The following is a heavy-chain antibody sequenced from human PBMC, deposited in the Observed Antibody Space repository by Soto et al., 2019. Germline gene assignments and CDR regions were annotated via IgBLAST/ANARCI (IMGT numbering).Heavy chain of an antibody. Sequence: GGSLRLSCAAPGFAFSTKWMHWVRQGPGKGLVWVSRINIDGTTTNYADSVKGRFTISRDNAKNMLCLQMDSLRAEDTAVYYCARIPYSDTDPCPWGQGTLVTVSS. CDR1: GFAFSTKW. D-gene: IGHD1-26*01. CDR3: ARIPYSDTDPCP. J-gene: IGHJ5*02. V-gene: IGHV3-74*01. CDR2: INIDGTTT.